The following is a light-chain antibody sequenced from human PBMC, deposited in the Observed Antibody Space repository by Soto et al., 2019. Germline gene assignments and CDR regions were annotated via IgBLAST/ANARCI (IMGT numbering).Light chain of an antibody. V-gene: IGLV2-14*01. Sequence: QSALTQPASVSGSPGQSITISCTGTSSDIASYKFVSWFQHHPGKAPKLLIYEVNNRPSGISNRFSGSKSGNTASLTISGLQAEDEANYFCSSATNTDTLVVFGGGTKLTVL. J-gene: IGLJ2*01. CDR3: SSATNTDTLVV. CDR1: SSDIASYKF. CDR2: EVN.